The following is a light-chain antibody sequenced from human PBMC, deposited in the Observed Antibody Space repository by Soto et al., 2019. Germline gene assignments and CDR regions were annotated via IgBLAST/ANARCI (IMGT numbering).Light chain of an antibody. CDR3: AAWDDSLNGYV. J-gene: IGLJ1*01. Sequence: QSVLTQPPSASGTPGQTVAISCSGTNSNIGSYTVNWYQQLPGTAPKLLIYSYNQRPSGVPDRFSGSKSGTSASLAISGLQSEDEADYICAAWDDSLNGYVFGTGTKLTVL. V-gene: IGLV1-44*01. CDR2: SYN. CDR1: NSNIGSYT.